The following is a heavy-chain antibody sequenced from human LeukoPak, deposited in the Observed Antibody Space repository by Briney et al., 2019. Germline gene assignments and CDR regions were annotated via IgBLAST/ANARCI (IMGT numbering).Heavy chain of an antibody. D-gene: IGHD6-19*01. CDR3: ARAAVAGPLVDY. V-gene: IGHV3-21*01. CDR2: ISTSSSYI. J-gene: IGHJ4*02. Sequence: GGSLRLSCAVSGFTFSRNSMNWVRQAPGKGLEWVSSISTSSSYIYYADSVKGRFTISRDNAKNSLYLQMNSLRAEDTAVYYCARAAVAGPLVDYWGQGTLVTVSS. CDR1: GFTFSRNS.